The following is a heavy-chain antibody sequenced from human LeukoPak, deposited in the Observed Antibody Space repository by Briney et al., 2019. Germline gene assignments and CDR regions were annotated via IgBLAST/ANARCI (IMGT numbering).Heavy chain of an antibody. CDR3: ARASDVGTIDY. CDR2: INEDGSEK. CDR1: GFTFGSYW. V-gene: IGHV3-7*04. J-gene: IGHJ4*02. Sequence: GGSLRLSCAASGFTFGSYWMSWVRQAPGKGLEWVANINEDGSEKYHVDFVKGRFTISRDNAKNSLYLQMDSLTAADTAVYYCARASDVGTIDYWGQGTLVTVSS. D-gene: IGHD7-27*01.